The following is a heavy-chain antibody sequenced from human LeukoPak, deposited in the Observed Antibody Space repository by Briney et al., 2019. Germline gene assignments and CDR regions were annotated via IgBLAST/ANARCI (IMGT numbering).Heavy chain of an antibody. J-gene: IGHJ3*02. V-gene: IGHV4-39*07. CDR2: IYYSGST. Sequence: SETLSLTCAVSGGSISSNSYYWGWIRQPPGKGLEWIGSIYYSGSTYYNPSLKSRVTMSVDTSKNQFSLKLSSVTAADTAVYYCASSYDILTGYYQGSYAFDIWGQGTMVTVSS. CDR1: GGSISSNSYY. D-gene: IGHD3-9*01. CDR3: ASSYDILTGYYQGSYAFDI.